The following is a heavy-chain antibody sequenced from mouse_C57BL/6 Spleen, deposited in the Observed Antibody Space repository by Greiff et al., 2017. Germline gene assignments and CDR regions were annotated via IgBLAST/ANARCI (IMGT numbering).Heavy chain of an antibody. V-gene: IGHV1-64*01. CDR3: ARPWYYGSSYPYAMDY. J-gene: IGHJ4*01. Sequence: QVQLKQPGAELVKPGASVKLSCKASGYTFTSYWMHWVKQRPGQGLEWIGMIHPNSGSTNYNEKFKSKATLTVDKSSSTAYMQLSSLTSEDSAVYYCARPWYYGSSYPYAMDYWGQGTSVTVSS. CDR2: IHPNSGST. CDR1: GYTFTSYW. D-gene: IGHD1-1*01.